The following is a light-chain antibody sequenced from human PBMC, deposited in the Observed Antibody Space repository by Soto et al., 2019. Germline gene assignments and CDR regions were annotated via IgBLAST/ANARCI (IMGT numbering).Light chain of an antibody. Sequence: EIVLRQSPATLSLSPGERATLSCRASQSVTSYLAWFQQRPGQTPRLLIYDASTRAPGIPARFSGRGSGADFTLTISSLEPEDFAVYYCQQRSDSITFGQGTRLEIK. J-gene: IGKJ5*01. CDR3: QQRSDSIT. CDR1: QSVTSY. V-gene: IGKV3-11*01. CDR2: DAS.